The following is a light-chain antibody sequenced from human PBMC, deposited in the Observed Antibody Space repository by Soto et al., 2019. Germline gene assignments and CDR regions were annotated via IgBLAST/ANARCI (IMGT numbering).Light chain of an antibody. CDR1: QSVSSN. CDR3: QQYNNWPRT. J-gene: IGKJ1*01. V-gene: IGKV3-15*01. CDR2: GAS. Sequence: EIVMTQSPATLSVSPGERATLSCRASQSVSSNLAWYQQKPGQAPRLLIYGASTRATGIPARFSGSGSGTEFTLTISSLQSEDFVVYYCQQYNNWPRTFGQGTKVENK.